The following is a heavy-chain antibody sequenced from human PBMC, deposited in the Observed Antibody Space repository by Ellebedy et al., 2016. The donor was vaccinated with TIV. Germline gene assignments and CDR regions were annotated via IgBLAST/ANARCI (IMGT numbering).Heavy chain of an antibody. CDR2: ISHTGSRT. Sequence: GESLKISCAASGFTFNSYAMTWVRQAPGKGLEWVSTISHTGSRTYYTDSVEGRFIISRDTSKKTLYLQMNGLRAEDTAIYYCAKGRGGGSDSSAPRYYFVYWGLGTLVTVSS. D-gene: IGHD3-22*01. V-gene: IGHV3-23*01. CDR1: GFTFNSYA. CDR3: AKGRGGGSDSSAPRYYFVY. J-gene: IGHJ4*02.